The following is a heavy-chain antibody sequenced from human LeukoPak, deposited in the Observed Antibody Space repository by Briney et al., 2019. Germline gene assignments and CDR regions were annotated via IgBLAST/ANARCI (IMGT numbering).Heavy chain of an antibody. CDR1: GGTFSGYY. D-gene: IGHD3-10*01. J-gene: IGHJ4*02. CDR2: INHSGST. Sequence: PSETLSLTCAVYGGTFSGYYWSWIRQPPGKGLEWIGEINHSGSTNYNPSLKSRVTISVDTSKNQFSLKLSSVTAADTAVYYCARGRSYYDDYWGQGTLVTVSS. V-gene: IGHV4-34*01. CDR3: ARGRSYYDDY.